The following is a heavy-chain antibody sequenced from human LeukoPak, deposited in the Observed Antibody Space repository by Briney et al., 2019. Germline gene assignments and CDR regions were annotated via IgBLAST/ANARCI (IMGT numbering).Heavy chain of an antibody. CDR3: ARGDGEQLGLYYFDY. Sequence: ASVKVSCKASGGTFSSYANSWVRQAPGQGLEWMGGIIPIFGTANYAQKFQGRVTITTDESTSTAYMELSSLRSEDTAVYYCARGDGEQLGLYYFDYWGQGTPVTVSS. CDR2: IIPIFGTA. J-gene: IGHJ4*02. V-gene: IGHV1-69*05. D-gene: IGHD6-6*01. CDR1: GGTFSSYA.